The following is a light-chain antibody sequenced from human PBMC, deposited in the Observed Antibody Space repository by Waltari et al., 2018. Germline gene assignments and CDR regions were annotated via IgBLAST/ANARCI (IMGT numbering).Light chain of an antibody. CDR3: QQRDSNPIT. CDR1: QGIDIY. CDR2: AAS. V-gene: IGKV1-39*01. J-gene: IGKJ5*01. Sequence: DIQLTQSPSSLSASVGDRVTITCRTSQGIDIYLNWYQQKPGKAPKLLIYAASSLQSGVPSRFSGSGSGTDFTLTISSLQPEDFATYYCQQRDSNPITFGQGTRLEIK.